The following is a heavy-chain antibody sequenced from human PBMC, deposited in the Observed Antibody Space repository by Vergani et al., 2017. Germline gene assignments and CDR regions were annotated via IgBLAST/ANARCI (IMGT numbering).Heavy chain of an antibody. CDR3: AREIAVAGFDP. J-gene: IGHJ5*02. Sequence: QVQLVESGGGVVQPGRSLRLSCAASGFTFSSYAMHWVRQAPGKGLEWVAVISYDGSNKYYADSVKGRFTISRDNSKNTLYVQMNSLRAEDTAVYYCAREIAVAGFDPWGQGTLVTVSS. CDR1: GFTFSSYA. CDR2: ISYDGSNK. D-gene: IGHD6-19*01. V-gene: IGHV3-30-3*01.